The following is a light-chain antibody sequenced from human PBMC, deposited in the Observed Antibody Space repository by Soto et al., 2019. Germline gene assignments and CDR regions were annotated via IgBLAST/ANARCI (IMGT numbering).Light chain of an antibody. Sequence: IQLTQSPSSLSASVGDRVTITCRASQGISNSLAWYQQKPGKAPKLLMYLASTLQFGVPPRFSGTGSGTNFTLTISSLQPEDFATYYCQQLIRFPTKFGQGTKVEIK. CDR2: LAS. J-gene: IGKJ1*01. V-gene: IGKV1-9*01. CDR1: QGISNS. CDR3: QQLIRFPTK.